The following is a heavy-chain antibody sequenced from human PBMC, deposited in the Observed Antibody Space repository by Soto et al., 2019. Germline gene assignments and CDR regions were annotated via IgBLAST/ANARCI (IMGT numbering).Heavy chain of an antibody. D-gene: IGHD7-27*01. CDR1: CGSFSGYY. J-gene: IGHJ6*02. CDR2: INHSGST. V-gene: IGHV4-34*01. CDR3: ARGRPHWGGYYYYGMDV. Sequence: SETLSLTCAVYCGSFSGYYWSWIRQPPGKGLEWIGEINHSGSTNYNPSLKSRVTISVDTSKNQFSLKLSSVTAADTAVYYCARGRPHWGGYYYYGMDVWGQGTTVTVSS.